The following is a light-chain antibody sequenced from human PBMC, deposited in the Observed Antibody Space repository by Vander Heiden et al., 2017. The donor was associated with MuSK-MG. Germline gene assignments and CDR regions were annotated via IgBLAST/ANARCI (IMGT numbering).Light chain of an antibody. Sequence: DIQMTHSPSTLSASVGDRVTITCRASQSISSWLAWYQQKPGKAPKLLIYDASSLLSGVPSRFSGSGSGTEFTLTISSLQPDDFATYYCHQDNTYPYTFGHGTKLEIK. CDR2: DAS. CDR3: HQDNTYPYT. J-gene: IGKJ2*01. CDR1: QSISSW. V-gene: IGKV1-5*01.